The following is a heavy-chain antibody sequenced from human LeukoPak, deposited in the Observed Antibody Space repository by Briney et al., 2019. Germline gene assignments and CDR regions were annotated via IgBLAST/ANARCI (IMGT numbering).Heavy chain of an antibody. CDR3: AKDRNRWLGKIGDY. V-gene: IGHV3-23*01. CDR2: ISGSGGST. Sequence: GGSLRLSCAASGFTFSSYAMSWVRQAPGKGLEWVSAISGSGGSTYYADSVKGRFTISRDNSKNTLYLQMNSLRAEDTAVYYCAKDRNRWLGKIGDYWGLGTLVTVSS. D-gene: IGHD4-23*01. J-gene: IGHJ4*02. CDR1: GFTFSSYA.